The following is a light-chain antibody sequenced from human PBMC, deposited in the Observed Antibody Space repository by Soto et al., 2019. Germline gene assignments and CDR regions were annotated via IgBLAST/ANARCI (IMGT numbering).Light chain of an antibody. J-gene: IGLJ2*01. Sequence: QSVLTQPASVSGSPGQSITISCTGTSSDVGGYNYVSWYQQHPGKAPKLMIYDVSNWPSGVSTRFSGSKSGNTASLTISGRQAEDEADYYCSSYTSSSTVVFGGGTKLTVL. CDR3: SSYTSSSTVV. CDR1: SSDVGGYNY. CDR2: DVS. V-gene: IGLV2-14*01.